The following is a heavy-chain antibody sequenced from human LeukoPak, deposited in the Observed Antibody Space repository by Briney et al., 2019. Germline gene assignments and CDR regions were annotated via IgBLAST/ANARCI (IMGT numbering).Heavy chain of an antibody. CDR2: IYYSGST. J-gene: IGHJ4*02. V-gene: IGHV4-39*07. CDR3: AREAIGTMVRDYFDY. D-gene: IGHD3-10*01. Sequence: SETLSLTCTVSGGSISSSSYYWGWIRQPPGKGLEWIGSIYYSGSTYYNPSLKSRVTISVDTSKNQFSLKLSSVTAADTAVYYCAREAIGTMVRDYFDYWGQGTLVTVSS. CDR1: GGSISSSSYY.